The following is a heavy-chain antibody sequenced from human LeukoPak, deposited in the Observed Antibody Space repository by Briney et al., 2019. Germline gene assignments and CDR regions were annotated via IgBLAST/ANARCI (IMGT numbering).Heavy chain of an antibody. CDR2: SIPIFGIA. J-gene: IGHJ4*02. D-gene: IGHD3-22*01. CDR3: ARDRPRLGYDSSVYYFDY. CDR1: GGTFSSYA. V-gene: IGHV1-69*04. Sequence: GASVKVSCKASGGTFSSYAISWVRQAPGQGLEWMGRSIPIFGIANYAQKFQGRVTITADKSTSTAYMELSSLRSEDTTVYYCARDRPRLGYDSSVYYFDYWGQGTLVTVSS.